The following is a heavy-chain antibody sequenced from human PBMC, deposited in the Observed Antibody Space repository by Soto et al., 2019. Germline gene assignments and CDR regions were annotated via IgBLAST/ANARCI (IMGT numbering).Heavy chain of an antibody. Sequence: SKTLSVTGSSLGDAIRGDDWSWIRHPPVKGLEWIGYIYYSGSTNYNPSLKSRVTISVDTSKNQFSLTLSSVTAADTAVYYCARDFGGYSSSWWKSPGYYYYGMDVWGQGTTVT. J-gene: IGHJ6*02. CDR3: ARDFGGYSSSWWKSPGYYYYGMDV. CDR1: GDAIRGDD. CDR2: IYYSGST. V-gene: IGHV4-59*01. D-gene: IGHD6-13*01.